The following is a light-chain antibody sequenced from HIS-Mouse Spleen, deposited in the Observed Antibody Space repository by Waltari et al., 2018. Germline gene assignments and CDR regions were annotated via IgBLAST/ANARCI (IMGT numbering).Light chain of an antibody. V-gene: IGLV2-14*03. CDR2: EVS. CDR3: SSYTSSSFNVV. J-gene: IGLJ2*01. Sequence: QSALTQPASVSGSPGQSITIPCTGTSSTVGGYNYVPWYQPHPGKAPKLIIYEVSNPPSGVSNRFSGSTSGNTASLTISGLQAEDEADYYCSSYTSSSFNVVFGGGTKLTVL. CDR1: SSTVGGYNY.